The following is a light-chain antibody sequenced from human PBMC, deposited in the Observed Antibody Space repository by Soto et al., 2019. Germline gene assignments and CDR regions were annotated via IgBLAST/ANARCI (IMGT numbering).Light chain of an antibody. V-gene: IGKV4-1*01. CDR2: WAS. CDR1: RSVLYSSNNKNH. J-gene: IGKJ2*01. Sequence: DIVMTQSPDSLSVSLGERATINCKSSRSVLYSSNNKNHLAWYQQKPGQPPKLLIYWASTRESGVPDRFSGSGTGTDFTLTISSLQAEDGAVYYCQQYYTTPHTFGQGTKLEIK. CDR3: QQYYTTPHT.